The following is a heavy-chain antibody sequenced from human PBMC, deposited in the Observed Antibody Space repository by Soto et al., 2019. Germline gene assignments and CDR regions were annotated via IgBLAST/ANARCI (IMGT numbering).Heavy chain of an antibody. D-gene: IGHD3-22*01. CDR2: VYYGGST. V-gene: IGHV4-39*01. J-gene: IGHJ6*02. Sequence: QLHLQESGPGLVKPSETLSLTCTVSGGSISSSSYYSPPIRQPPGKGLEWIGNVYYGGSTYYNPSLKSRVTISVETSKSQFSLKLSSVTAADTAVYYCAGGDYYHSSGYYFYYYTMDVWGQGTTVTVSS. CDR1: GGSISSSSYY. CDR3: AGGDYYHSSGYYFYYYTMDV.